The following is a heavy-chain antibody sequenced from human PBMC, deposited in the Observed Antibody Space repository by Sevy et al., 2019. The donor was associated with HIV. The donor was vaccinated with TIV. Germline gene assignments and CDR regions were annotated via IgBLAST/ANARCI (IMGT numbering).Heavy chain of an antibody. J-gene: IGHJ3*01. CDR2: IYAGDST. V-gene: IGHV3-53*01. Sequence: GGSLRLSCATSGITVSLNYMSWVRQAPGKGLEWVSAIYAGDSTYYTDSVRGRFTISRDNSKNTLYRQMNSLRVEDTPTYYCAKTRGFSGLHAFDAWGQGTLVTVSS. CDR1: GITVSLNY. CDR3: AKTRGFSGLHAFDA. D-gene: IGHD5-18*01.